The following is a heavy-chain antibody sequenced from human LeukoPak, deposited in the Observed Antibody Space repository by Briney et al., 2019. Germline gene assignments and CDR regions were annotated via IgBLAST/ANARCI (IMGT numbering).Heavy chain of an antibody. CDR2: ISSSSSYI. CDR1: GFTFSSYS. Sequence: GGSLRLSCAASGFTFSSYSMNWVRQAPGKGLEWVSSISSSSSYIYYADSVKGRFTISRDNAKNSLYLQMNSLRAEDTAVYYCARKQGHDFWSGPGVHAFDIWGQGTMVTVSS. V-gene: IGHV3-21*01. CDR3: ARKQGHDFWSGPGVHAFDI. J-gene: IGHJ3*02. D-gene: IGHD3-3*01.